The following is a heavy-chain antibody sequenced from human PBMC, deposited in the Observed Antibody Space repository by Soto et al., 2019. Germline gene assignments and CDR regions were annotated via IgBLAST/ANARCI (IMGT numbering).Heavy chain of an antibody. CDR2: INRSEKT. J-gene: IGHJ4*02. CDR1: GYSVSDGYY. Sequence: SETLSLTCAVSGYSVSDGYYLGWIRQPPGKGLEWIGSINRSEKTYYNPSLKSRLTISVDTSKKQISLTLSSVTAADTAIYYCVRGGDNYGSYVDNWGQGTVVTVSS. CDR3: VRGGDNYGSYVDN. D-gene: IGHD4-17*01. V-gene: IGHV4-38-2*01.